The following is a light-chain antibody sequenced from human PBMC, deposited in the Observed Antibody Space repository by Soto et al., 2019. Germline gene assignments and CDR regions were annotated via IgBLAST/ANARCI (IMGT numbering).Light chain of an antibody. CDR2: GAS. V-gene: IGKV3-20*01. CDR3: QQYGTSPIT. J-gene: IGKJ5*01. Sequence: ENVLTQSPGTLSLSPGERATLSCRASQTVSSYLTWYQQRPSQAPRPLIYGASKRATGIPDRFSGSGSGTDFTLTISRLEPEDFALYYCQQYGTSPITFGQGTRLEIK. CDR1: QTVSSY.